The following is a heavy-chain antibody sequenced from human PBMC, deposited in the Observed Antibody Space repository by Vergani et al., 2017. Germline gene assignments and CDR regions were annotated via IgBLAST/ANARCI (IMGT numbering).Heavy chain of an antibody. D-gene: IGHD6-13*01. CDR1: GGSISSYY. Sequence: QVQLQESGPGLVKPSETLSLTCTVSGGSISSYYWSWIRQPPGKGREWIGYIYYSGSTYYNPSLKSRGTISVDTSKDQFSLELSSVTAADTAVYYCAGGSGIAAAGKGGWFDPWGQGTLVTVSS. V-gene: IGHV4-59*12. J-gene: IGHJ5*02. CDR2: IYYSGST. CDR3: AGGSGIAAAGKGGWFDP.